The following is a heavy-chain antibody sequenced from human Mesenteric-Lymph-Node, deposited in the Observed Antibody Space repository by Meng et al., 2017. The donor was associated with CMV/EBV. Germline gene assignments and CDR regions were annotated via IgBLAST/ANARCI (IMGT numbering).Heavy chain of an antibody. CDR3: ARDRVLFSVVVPAAKGGMDV. V-gene: IGHV4-61*08. J-gene: IGHJ6*02. D-gene: IGHD2-2*01. Sequence: SETLSLTCTVSGGSISSGGYYWNWIRQHPGKGLEWIGYIYYSGSTNYNPSLKSRVTISVDTSKNQFSLKLSSVTAADTAVYYCARDRVLFSVVVPAAKGGMDVWGQGTTVTVSS. CDR1: GGSISSGGYY. CDR2: IYYSGST.